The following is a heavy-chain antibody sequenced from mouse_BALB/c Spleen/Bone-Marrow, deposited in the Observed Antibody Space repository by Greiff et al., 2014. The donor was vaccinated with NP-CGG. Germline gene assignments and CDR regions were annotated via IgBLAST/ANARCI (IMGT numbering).Heavy chain of an antibody. CDR2: IDPSDSYS. J-gene: IGHJ4*01. V-gene: IGHV1-69*02. CDR1: GYTFTNYW. CDR3: ARGVVYYYAMDY. Sequence: QVQLQQSGAELVKPGASVKLSCKASGYTFTNYWMHWVKQRPGQGLEWFGEIDPSDSYSNYNQNFKGKATLTVDKSSSTAYMQLTSLTSEDSAVYYCARGVVYYYAMDYWGQGTSVTVSS.